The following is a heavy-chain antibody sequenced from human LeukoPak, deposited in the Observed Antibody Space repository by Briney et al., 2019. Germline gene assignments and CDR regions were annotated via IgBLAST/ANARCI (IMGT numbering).Heavy chain of an antibody. CDR2: IYSSGST. CDR1: GDSFRSYY. V-gene: IGHV4-59*01. Sequence: SETLSLTCSVSGDSFRSYYWSWIRQPPGKGLEWLGCIYSSGSTVYNPSLKSRVTLSVDTSESQFSLTPNSVTAADTAVYYCARRFSSTSGRWFDPWGQGTLVIVSS. J-gene: IGHJ5*02. D-gene: IGHD6-19*01. CDR3: ARRFSSTSGRWFDP.